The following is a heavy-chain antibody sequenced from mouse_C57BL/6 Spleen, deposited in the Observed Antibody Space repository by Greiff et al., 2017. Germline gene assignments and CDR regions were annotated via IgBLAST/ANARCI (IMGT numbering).Heavy chain of an antibody. J-gene: IGHJ3*01. CDR3: ARHVNYDSAWFAY. Sequence: EVQRVESGGDLVKPGGSLKLSCAASGFTFSSYGMSWVRQTPDKRLEWVATISSGGSSTYYPDSVKGRFTISRDNAKNTLYLQMSSLKSEYTAMYYCARHVNYDSAWFAYWGQGTLVTVSA. CDR1: GFTFSSYG. V-gene: IGHV5-6*01. CDR2: ISSGGSST. D-gene: IGHD1-1*01.